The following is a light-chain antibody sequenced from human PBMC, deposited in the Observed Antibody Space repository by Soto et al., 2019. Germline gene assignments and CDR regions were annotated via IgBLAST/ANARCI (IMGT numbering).Light chain of an antibody. J-gene: IGKJ5*01. CDR1: QSVSSRY. Sequence: EIVLTQSPGTLSLSPGETAALSCRASQSVSSRYLAWYQQKSGQAPRLLIYATSSRATDIPDRFIGYGSGTDFTLTISGLEPEDFAVYYCQQYGSAPLITFGQGTRLEIK. CDR3: QQYGSAPLIT. CDR2: ATS. V-gene: IGKV3-20*01.